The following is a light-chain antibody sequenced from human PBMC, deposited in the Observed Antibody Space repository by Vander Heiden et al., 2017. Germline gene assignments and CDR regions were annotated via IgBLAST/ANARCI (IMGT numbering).Light chain of an antibody. V-gene: IGKV1-12*01. J-gene: IGKJ4*01. Sequence: DIHMTQSPFSVSAFVGDRLTITCRASQEIGTRLAWYQQKPGKAPKLLIYAASNMQGGVPSRFSGSGSGTDFTLTISSLQPEDFATYYCRQANNFPALGFGGGTKVEIK. CDR3: RQANNFPALG. CDR2: AAS. CDR1: QEIGTR.